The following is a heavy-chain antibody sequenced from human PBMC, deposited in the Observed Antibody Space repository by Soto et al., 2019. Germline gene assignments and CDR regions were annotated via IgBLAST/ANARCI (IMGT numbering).Heavy chain of an antibody. CDR2: ISYDGSNK. Sequence: QVQLVESGGGVVQPGRSLRLSCAASGFTFSSYGMHWVRQAPGKGLEWVAVISYDGSNKYYADSVKGRFTISRDNSKNPLYLQMNSLRAEDTAVYYCAKVGRVTMVRGVYYGMDVWGQGTTVTVSS. CDR1: GFTFSSYG. V-gene: IGHV3-30*18. J-gene: IGHJ6*02. CDR3: AKVGRVTMVRGVYYGMDV. D-gene: IGHD3-10*01.